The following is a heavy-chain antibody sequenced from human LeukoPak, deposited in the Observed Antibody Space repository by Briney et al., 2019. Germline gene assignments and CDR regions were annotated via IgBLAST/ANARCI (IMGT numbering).Heavy chain of an antibody. Sequence: PSETLSLTCTVSGGSISSSAYYCSWIRQHPGKGLEWIGYIYYSGITYYSPSLKSRVTISVDTSKNQFSLNLSSVIAADTAVYYCARDGDCSSDSCYFDYWGQGILVTVSS. CDR2: IYYSGIT. CDR3: ARDGDCSSDSCYFDY. V-gene: IGHV4-31*03. CDR1: GGSISSSAYY. J-gene: IGHJ4*02. D-gene: IGHD2-2*01.